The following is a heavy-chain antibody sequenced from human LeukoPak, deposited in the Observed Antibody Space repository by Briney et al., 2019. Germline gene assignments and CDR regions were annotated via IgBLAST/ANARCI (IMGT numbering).Heavy chain of an antibody. D-gene: IGHD7-27*01. V-gene: IGHV3-48*04. Sequence: GGSLRLSCAASGFTFSIYAMNWVRQTPGKGLEWVSYISYSSDTTYYADSVKGRFTISRDNAKNSLYLQMNSLRVEDSAVYYCTRSGDGAFDNWGQGTMVTVSS. CDR1: GFTFSIYA. CDR2: ISYSSDTT. J-gene: IGHJ3*02. CDR3: TRSGDGAFDN.